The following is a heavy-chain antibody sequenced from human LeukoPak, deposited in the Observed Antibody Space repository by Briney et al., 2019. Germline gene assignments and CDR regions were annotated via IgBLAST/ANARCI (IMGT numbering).Heavy chain of an antibody. CDR2: ISAYNGNT. J-gene: IGHJ4*02. CDR3: ARVPQTSLLWFGDSGMYYFDY. V-gene: IGHV1-18*01. CDR1: GYTFTSYG. Sequence: EASVKVSCKASGYTFTSYGISWVRQAPGQGLEWMGWISAYNGNTNYAQKLQGRVTMTTDTSTSTAYMELRSLRSDDTAVYYCARVPQTSLLWFGDSGMYYFDYWGQGTLVTVSS. D-gene: IGHD3-10*01.